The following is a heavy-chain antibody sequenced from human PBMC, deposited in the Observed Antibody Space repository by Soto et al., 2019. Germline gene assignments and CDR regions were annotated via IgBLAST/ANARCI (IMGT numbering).Heavy chain of an antibody. D-gene: IGHD1-1*01. Sequence: QPGGSLRLSCAASGFRFSGYGMHWVRQAPGKGLEWLAAICNDGSDKYYGDSVMGRFTISRDNSKNTLYLQINSLRAEDTAVYYCAKDSECEHNNGSPHGSWGQGTQVTVSS. J-gene: IGHJ5*02. CDR2: ICNDGSDK. V-gene: IGHV3-30*18. CDR1: GFRFSGYG. CDR3: AKDSECEHNNGSPHGS.